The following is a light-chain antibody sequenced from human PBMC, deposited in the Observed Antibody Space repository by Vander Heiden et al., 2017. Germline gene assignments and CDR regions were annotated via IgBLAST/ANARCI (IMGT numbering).Light chain of an antibody. CDR1: SSDVGGYNY. Sequence: QSALTQPASVSGSPGQSITISCTGTSSDVGGYNYVSWYQQHPGKAPKLMIYEVSNRPSGVSNRFSGSKSGNTASLTISGLQAEDEADYYCSSYTSSSPSDVVFGGGTKLTVL. CDR2: EVS. CDR3: SSYTSSSPSDVV. V-gene: IGLV2-14*01. J-gene: IGLJ2*01.